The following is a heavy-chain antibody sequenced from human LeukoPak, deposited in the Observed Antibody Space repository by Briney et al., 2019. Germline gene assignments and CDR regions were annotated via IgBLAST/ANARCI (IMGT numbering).Heavy chain of an antibody. D-gene: IGHD4-23*01. J-gene: IGHJ2*01. CDR3: VRLSVVSPHRYFDL. Sequence: SETLSLTCTVPGGSISSGDYYWSWIRQPPGKGLEWIGYIYYSGSTYYNPSLKSRVTVSVDTSKNQFSLKLSSVTAADTAVYYCVRLSVVSPHRYFDLWGRGTLVTVSS. CDR2: IYYSGST. V-gene: IGHV4-30-4*01. CDR1: GGSISSGDYY.